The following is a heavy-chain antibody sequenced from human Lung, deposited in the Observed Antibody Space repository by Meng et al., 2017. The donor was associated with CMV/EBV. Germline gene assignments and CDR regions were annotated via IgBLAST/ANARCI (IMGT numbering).Heavy chain of an antibody. CDR3: ARVRDDVGSCTTTSCHNECYFDY. J-gene: IGHJ4*02. CDR2: IHSGGDT. D-gene: IGHD2-2*02. V-gene: IGHV3-53*01. Sequence: GEXXKISCASSGFTVSSYYMSWVRQAPGEGLVWVSIIHSGGDTYYVDSVKGRFTISRDISTNTLSLQLNNLRAKDSAVYYCARVRDDVGSCTTTSCHNECYFDYXGQGXLVTVSS. CDR1: GFTVSSYY.